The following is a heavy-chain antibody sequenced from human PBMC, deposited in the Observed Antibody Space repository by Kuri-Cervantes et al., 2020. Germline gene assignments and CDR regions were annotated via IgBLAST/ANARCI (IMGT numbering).Heavy chain of an antibody. CDR3: ARGGAHSGYDPEEIRYYYSYYMDV. CDR1: GYTFTTYY. V-gene: IGHV1-46*01. D-gene: IGHD5-12*01. Sequence: ASVKVSCKASGYTFTTYYLHWVRQAPGQGLEWMGVINPSGGSTSYVLKFQGRVTMTRNTSISTAYMEVSSLRSEDTAVYYCARGGAHSGYDPEEIRYYYSYYMDVWGKGTTVTVSS. CDR2: INPSGGST. J-gene: IGHJ6*03.